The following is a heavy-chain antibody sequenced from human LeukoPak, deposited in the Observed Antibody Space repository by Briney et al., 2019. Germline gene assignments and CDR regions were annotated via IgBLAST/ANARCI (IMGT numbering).Heavy chain of an antibody. D-gene: IGHD2-2*01. V-gene: IGHV3-48*01. CDR1: GFTFSSYS. J-gene: IGHJ4*02. Sequence: GGSLRLSCAASGFTFSSYSMNWVRQAPGKGLEWISYIGISSGNTKYADSVKGRFTISGDKAKNSMYLQMNSLRIEDTAVYYCARDTKYAFDNWGQGTLVTVSS. CDR3: ARDTKYAFDN. CDR2: IGISSGNT.